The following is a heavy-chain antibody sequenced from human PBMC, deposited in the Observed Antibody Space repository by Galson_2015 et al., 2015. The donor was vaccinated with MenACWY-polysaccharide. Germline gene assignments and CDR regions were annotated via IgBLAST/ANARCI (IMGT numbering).Heavy chain of an antibody. CDR3: AIGGQNYYYGPDV. J-gene: IGHJ6*02. Sequence: SLRLSCAASGFTFSNHAMHWVRQAPGKGLEWATAISNDGSNKEYADSVKGRFTISRDNSMNTLYLQMNSLRPEDTAVYYCAIGGQNYYYGPDVSVQRTTVTVPS. V-gene: IGHV3-30*01. CDR1: GFTFSNHA. CDR2: ISNDGSNK.